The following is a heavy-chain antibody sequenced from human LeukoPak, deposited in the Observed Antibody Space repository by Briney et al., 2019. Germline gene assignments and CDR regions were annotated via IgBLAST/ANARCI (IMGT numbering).Heavy chain of an antibody. V-gene: IGHV4-59*01. D-gene: IGHD1-20*01. J-gene: IGHJ6*03. CDR1: GGSISSYY. CDR2: IYYSGST. CDR3: ARGTTKWLRFNWNDVDYYMDV. Sequence: SETLSLTCTVSGGSISSYYWSWIRQPPGKGLEWIGYIYYSGSTNYNPSLKSRVTISVDTSKNQFSLKLSSVTAAGTAVYYCARGTTKWLRFNWNDVDYYMDVWGKGTTVTISS.